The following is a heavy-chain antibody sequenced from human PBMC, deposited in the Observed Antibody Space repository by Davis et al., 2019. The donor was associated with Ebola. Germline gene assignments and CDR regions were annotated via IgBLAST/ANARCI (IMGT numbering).Heavy chain of an antibody. CDR3: ARDSGSYINFYGLDV. CDR2: ISSGSDTK. Sequence: GESLKISCAASGFTFGLHGMNWVRQAPGKGLEWVSYISSGSDTKYYADSVKGRFTISRDNAKNSLFLQMNSLRDEDTAVYYCARDSGSYINFYGLDVWGKGTTVTVSS. D-gene: IGHD1-26*01. CDR1: GFTFGLHG. V-gene: IGHV3-48*02. J-gene: IGHJ6*04.